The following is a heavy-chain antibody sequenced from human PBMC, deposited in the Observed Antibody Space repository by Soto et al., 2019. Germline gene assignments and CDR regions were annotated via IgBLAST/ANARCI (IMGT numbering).Heavy chain of an antibody. V-gene: IGHV4-31*03. Sequence: TLSLTSSVSGTVTFIGSYYGIWIRQRPGKGLECLGYIFNSGSAYYNPSLTARVTISIDTSKDEFSLTLTSVTAADTAVYFCARGYSGYDYNFDCWGQGISVNVSS. CDR2: IFNSGSA. D-gene: IGHD5-12*01. J-gene: IGHJ4*02. CDR3: ARGYSGYDYNFDC. CDR1: GTVTFIGSYY.